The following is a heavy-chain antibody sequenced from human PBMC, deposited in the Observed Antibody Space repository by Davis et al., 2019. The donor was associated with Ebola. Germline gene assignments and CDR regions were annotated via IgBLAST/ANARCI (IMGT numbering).Heavy chain of an antibody. D-gene: IGHD3-16*01. V-gene: IGHV3-74*01. CDR2: INRDGTTT. CDR1: GFDFTNSW. J-gene: IGHJ5*02. Sequence: HTGGSLRLSCAASGFDFTNSWMSWVRQRPGEGLVWVSHINRDGTTTNYADPVEGRFTISRDNAKNTLYLQMNSLRAQDTAVYHCMSLSGASWGPGTLVTVSS. CDR3: MSLSGAS.